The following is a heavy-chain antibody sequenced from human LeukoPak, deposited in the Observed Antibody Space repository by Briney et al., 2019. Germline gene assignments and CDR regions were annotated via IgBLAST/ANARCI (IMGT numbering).Heavy chain of an antibody. Sequence: SETLSLTWTVSGYSISSGNYWGWIRQPPGKGLEWIGSIYHSGSTYYNPSLKSRVTISVDTSKNQFSLKLNSVTAADTAVYYCARQAAPGSEPKFHPWGQGTLVTVSS. J-gene: IGHJ5*02. CDR1: GYSISSGNY. V-gene: IGHV4-38-2*02. CDR3: ARQAAPGSEPKFHP. D-gene: IGHD6-13*01. CDR2: IYHSGST.